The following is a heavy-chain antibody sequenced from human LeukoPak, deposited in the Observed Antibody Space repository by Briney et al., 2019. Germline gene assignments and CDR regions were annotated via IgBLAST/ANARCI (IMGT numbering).Heavy chain of an antibody. Sequence: GGSLRLSCTASGFTFGDYAMSWVRQAPGKGLEWVGFIRSKAYGGTTEYAASVKGRFTISRDDSKSIAYLRMNSLKTEDTAVYYCTRGLPLDYYDSSGYSGVDAFDIWGQGTMVTVSS. V-gene: IGHV3-49*04. CDR3: TRGLPLDYYDSSGYSGVDAFDI. CDR2: IRSKAYGGTT. J-gene: IGHJ3*02. CDR1: GFTFGDYA. D-gene: IGHD3-22*01.